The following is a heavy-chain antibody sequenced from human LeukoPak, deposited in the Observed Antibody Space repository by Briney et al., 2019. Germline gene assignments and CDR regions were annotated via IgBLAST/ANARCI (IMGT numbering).Heavy chain of an antibody. Sequence: QTSETLSLTCAVYGGSFSGYYWSWIRQPPGKGLEWIGEINHSGSTNYNPSLKSRVTISVDTSKNQFSLKLSSVTAADTAVYYCARLLAARSTDYWGQGTLVTVSS. CDR1: GGSFSGYY. CDR3: ARLLAARSTDY. V-gene: IGHV4-34*01. CDR2: INHSGST. D-gene: IGHD6-6*01. J-gene: IGHJ4*02.